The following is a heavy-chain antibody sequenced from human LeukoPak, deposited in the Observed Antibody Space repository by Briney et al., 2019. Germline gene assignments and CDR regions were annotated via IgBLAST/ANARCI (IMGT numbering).Heavy chain of an antibody. D-gene: IGHD2-8*01. Sequence: ASVKVSCKASGYNFISYYMHWVRQAPGQGLEWMGIINPSGGSTSYAQKFQDRVTMTRDTSTSTVYMELSSLKSEDTAVYYCAREDVVLVDAVRYYYYGVDVWGQGTTVTVS. J-gene: IGHJ6*02. V-gene: IGHV1-46*01. CDR1: GYNFISYY. CDR3: AREDVVLVDAVRYYYYGVDV. CDR2: INPSGGST.